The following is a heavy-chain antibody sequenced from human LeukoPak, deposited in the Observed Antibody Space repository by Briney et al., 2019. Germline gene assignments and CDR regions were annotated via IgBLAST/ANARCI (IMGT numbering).Heavy chain of an antibody. Sequence: GGSLRLSCAASGFTFSSYAMHWVRQAPGKGLEYVSAISSNGGSTYYANSVKGRFTISRDNSKNTLYLQMGSLRAEDMAVYYCARSYRGVVSSPLGPWGQGTLVTVSS. D-gene: IGHD2-15*01. CDR1: GFTFSSYA. CDR3: ARSYRGVVSSPLGP. V-gene: IGHV3-64*01. J-gene: IGHJ5*02. CDR2: ISSNGGST.